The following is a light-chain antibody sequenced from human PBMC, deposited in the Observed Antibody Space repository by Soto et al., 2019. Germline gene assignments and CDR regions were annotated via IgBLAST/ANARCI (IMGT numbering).Light chain of an antibody. Sequence: DLQSTQSPSTLSAFVGARVTITCRARQSIGSWLAWYQQKTGKAPKLLIYDASSLESGVPSRFSGSGSGTELTITISSLQPDDFESYTGQQYNSYPGAFGQGTKVDIK. J-gene: IGKJ1*01. CDR2: DAS. V-gene: IGKV1-5*01. CDR1: QSIGSW. CDR3: QQYNSYPGA.